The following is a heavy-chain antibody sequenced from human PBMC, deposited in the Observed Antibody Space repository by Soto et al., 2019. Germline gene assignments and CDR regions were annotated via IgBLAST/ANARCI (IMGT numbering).Heavy chain of an antibody. CDR3: AKAIVPAAAYYGLDV. V-gene: IGHV3-30*18. Sequence: QVQVVESGGGVVQPGRSLRLSCAASGFTFSSYGMHWVRQAPGKGLEWVSLISYDGTNKYYADSVKGRFTISRDNSKNTLYLQMNSLRVEDTAVYYCAKAIVPAAAYYGLDVWGQGTTVTVSS. D-gene: IGHD2-2*01. J-gene: IGHJ6*02. CDR1: GFTFSSYG. CDR2: ISYDGTNK.